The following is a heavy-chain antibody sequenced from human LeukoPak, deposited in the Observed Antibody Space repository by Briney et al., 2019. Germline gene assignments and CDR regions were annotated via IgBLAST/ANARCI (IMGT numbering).Heavy chain of an antibody. CDR3: ARGDSSTRLYFDC. V-gene: IGHV3-74*03. D-gene: IGHD2-2*01. J-gene: IGHJ4*02. CDR2: ISGDGSST. CDR1: GFTFSSYS. Sequence: PGGSLRLSCAASGFTFSSYSMNWVRQAPGKGLVWVSHISGDGSSTTYADSVKGRLTISRDNAKNTLYLQMNSLRAGDTGVYYCARGDSSTRLYFDCWGQGTLVTVSS.